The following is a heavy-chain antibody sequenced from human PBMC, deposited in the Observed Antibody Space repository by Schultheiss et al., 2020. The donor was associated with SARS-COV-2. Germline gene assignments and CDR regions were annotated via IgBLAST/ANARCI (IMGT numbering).Heavy chain of an antibody. J-gene: IGHJ4*02. CDR3: ANTRLWLVQPNARFDY. D-gene: IGHD6-19*01. CDR2: ISGSGGST. Sequence: GESLKISCAASGLTCSSYVMTWVRQAPGKGLEWVSLISGSGGSTYYADSVKGRFTISRDNAKNSLYLQMNSLRAEDTAVYYCANTRLWLVQPNARFDYWGQGSLVTVSS. V-gene: IGHV3-23*01. CDR1: GLTCSSYV.